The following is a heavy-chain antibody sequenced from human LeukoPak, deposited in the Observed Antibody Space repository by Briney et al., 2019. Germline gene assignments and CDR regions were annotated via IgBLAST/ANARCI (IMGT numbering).Heavy chain of an antibody. V-gene: IGHV1-2*02. CDR1: GYTFTGYY. CDR3: ARVYGGRPEDALDL. D-gene: IGHD3-16*01. J-gene: IGHJ3*01. Sequence: ASVKVSCKASGYTFTGYYMHWVRQTPGQGLEWMGWINPNSGGTNYAEKFQGRVTMTRDTSISTAYMELSRPRSDDTAVYYCARVYGGRPEDALDLWGPDTMLTVSS. CDR2: INPNSGGT.